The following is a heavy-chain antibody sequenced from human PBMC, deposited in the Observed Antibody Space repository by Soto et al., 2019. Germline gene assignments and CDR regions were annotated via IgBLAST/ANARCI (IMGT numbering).Heavy chain of an antibody. D-gene: IGHD2-15*01. CDR1: GYTFTSYG. CDR2: ISAYNGNT. Sequence: ASVKVSCKASGYTFTSYGISWVRQAPGQGLEWMGWISAYNGNTNYAQNLQGRVSMTTDTSTRTAYMELRSLRSDDTAVYYCASVVVVGYYFDYWGQGTLVTVSS. V-gene: IGHV1-18*01. CDR3: ASVVVVGYYFDY. J-gene: IGHJ4*02.